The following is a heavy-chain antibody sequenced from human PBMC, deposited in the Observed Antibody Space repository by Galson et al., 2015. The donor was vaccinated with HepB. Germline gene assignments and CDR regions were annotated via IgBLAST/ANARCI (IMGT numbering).Heavy chain of an antibody. CDR3: ARQPQTYYYDSSGSHDAFDI. J-gene: IGHJ3*02. Sequence: ETLSLTCTVSGGSISSSSYYWGWIRQPPGKGLEWIGSIYYSGSTYYNPSLKSRVTISVDTSKNQFSLKLSSVTAADTAVYYCARQPQTYYYDSSGSHDAFDIWGQGTMVTVSS. CDR1: GGSISSSSYY. D-gene: IGHD3-22*01. V-gene: IGHV4-39*01. CDR2: IYYSGST.